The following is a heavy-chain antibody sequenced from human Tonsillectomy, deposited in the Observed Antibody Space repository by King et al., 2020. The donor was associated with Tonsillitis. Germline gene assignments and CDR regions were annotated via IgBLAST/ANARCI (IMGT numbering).Heavy chain of an antibody. J-gene: IGHJ6*03. V-gene: IGHV5-10-1*03. CDR2: IDPSDSYT. Sequence: VQLVESGAEVKKPGESLRISCKGSGYSFTSYWISWVRQMPGKGLEWMGRIDPSDSYTNYSPSFQGHVTISADKSISTASLQWSSLKASDTPMYYCARLDTPSFYYYNYMDVWGKGTTVTVSS. D-gene: IGHD5-18*01. CDR3: ARLDTPSFYYYNYMDV. CDR1: GYSFTSYW.